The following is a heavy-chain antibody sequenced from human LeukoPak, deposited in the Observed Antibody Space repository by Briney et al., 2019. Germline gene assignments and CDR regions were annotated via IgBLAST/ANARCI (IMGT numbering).Heavy chain of an antibody. CDR3: ARAAYYYGSGSYSWFDP. Sequence: SETLSLTCAVYGGSFSGYYWSWIRQPPGKGLEWIGYIYYSGSTNYNPSLKSRVTISVDTSKNQFSLKLSSVTAADTAVYYCARAAYYYGSGSYSWFDPWGQGTLVTVSS. CDR2: IYYSGST. J-gene: IGHJ5*02. V-gene: IGHV4-59*12. CDR1: GGSFSGYY. D-gene: IGHD3-10*01.